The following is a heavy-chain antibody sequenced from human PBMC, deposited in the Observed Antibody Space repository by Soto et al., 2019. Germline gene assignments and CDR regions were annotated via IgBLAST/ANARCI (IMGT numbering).Heavy chain of an antibody. Sequence: GESLKISCKGSGYSFAGYWITWVRQKPGKGLEWMGRIDPSDSQTYYSPSFRGHVTISVTKSITTVFLQWSSLRAPDTAMYYCARQIYDSDTGPNFQYSFDSWGQGTPVTVSS. CDR3: ARQIYDSDTGPNFQYSFDS. J-gene: IGHJ4*02. V-gene: IGHV5-10-1*01. CDR2: IDPSDSQT. CDR1: GYSFAGYW. D-gene: IGHD3-22*01.